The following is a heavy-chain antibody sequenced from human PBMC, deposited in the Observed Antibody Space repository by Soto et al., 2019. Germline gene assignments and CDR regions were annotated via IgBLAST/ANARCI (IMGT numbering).Heavy chain of an antibody. J-gene: IGHJ6*02. CDR2: IIPIFGTA. CDR1: GGTFSSYA. Sequence: QVQLVQSGAEVKKPGSSVKVSCKASGGTFSSYAISWVRQAPGQGLEWMGGIIPIFGTANYAQKFQGRVTSTADESTSTAYMELSSLRSEDTAVYYCARSGSMVRGVITSYYYYGMDVWGQGTTVTVSS. V-gene: IGHV1-69*01. D-gene: IGHD3-10*01. CDR3: ARSGSMVRGVITSYYYYGMDV.